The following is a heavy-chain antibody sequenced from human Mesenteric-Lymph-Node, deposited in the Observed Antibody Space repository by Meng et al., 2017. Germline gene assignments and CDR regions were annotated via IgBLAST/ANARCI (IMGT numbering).Heavy chain of an antibody. CDR2: VVYSGTT. Sequence: QPQLQESGPGLVKPSDTLSLTCTVSGGSISSISYYWAWIRQPPGEGLEWIGSVVYSGTTYYTSSLKSRVSISVDTSKNQFSLKLSSVTAADTAVYYCARHHHSPTFDYWGQGTLVTVSS. D-gene: IGHD1-14*01. CDR1: GGSISSISYY. CDR3: ARHHHSPTFDY. J-gene: IGHJ4*02. V-gene: IGHV4-39*01.